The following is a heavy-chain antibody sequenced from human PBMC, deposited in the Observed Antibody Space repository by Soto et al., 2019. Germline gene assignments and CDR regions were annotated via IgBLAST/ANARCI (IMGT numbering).Heavy chain of an antibody. CDR2: VIPLFDTA. D-gene: IGHD3-16*01. V-gene: IGHV1-69*01. J-gene: IGHJ6*02. CDR1: GGIFTNNA. Sequence: QVQVVQSGAEVKKPGSSVKVSCKVSGGIFTNNAISWVRQAPGQGLEWLGGVIPLFDTAYYAQIFRGRLRISADGATTTDYMELSGRTSAHTAVYFCATGGHNDGYNFYHGMDVWGQGTTVTVS. CDR3: ATGGHNDGYNFYHGMDV.